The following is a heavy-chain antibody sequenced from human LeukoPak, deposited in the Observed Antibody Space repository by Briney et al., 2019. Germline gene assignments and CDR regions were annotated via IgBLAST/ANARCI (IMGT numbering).Heavy chain of an antibody. CDR1: GGSISTSNYY. CDR3: ARPRYTYGYFWFDP. Sequence: SETLSLTCTVSGGSISTSNYYWGWIRQPPGKGLEWIGSMYYSGTTYYNPSLKRQFTISVDTSSTQFSLKLTSVTAADTAVYYCARPRYTYGYFWFDPWGQGTLVTVSS. V-gene: IGHV4-39*07. CDR2: MYYSGTT. J-gene: IGHJ5*02. D-gene: IGHD5-18*01.